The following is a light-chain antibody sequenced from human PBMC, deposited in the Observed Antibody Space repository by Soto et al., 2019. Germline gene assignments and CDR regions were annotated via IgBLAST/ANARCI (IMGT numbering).Light chain of an antibody. Sequence: EVVMTQSPATLSVSPGERATLSGRASQSVSNNYLAWYKQKPGRAPXLLIYGASNRATGIPDRFSGSGSGTDFTLTISRLEPEDFAVDDCQQYGSSGTFGQGTKVDIK. V-gene: IGKV3-20*01. CDR1: QSVSNNY. CDR2: GAS. J-gene: IGKJ1*01. CDR3: QQYGSSGT.